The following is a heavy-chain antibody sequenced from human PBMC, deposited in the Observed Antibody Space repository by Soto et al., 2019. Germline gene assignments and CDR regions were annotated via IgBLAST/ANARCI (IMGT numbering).Heavy chain of an antibody. Sequence: SSETLSLTCTVSGGSISSGGYYWSWIRQHPGKGLEWIGYIYYSGSTYYNQSLKSRVTISVDTSKNQFSLKLSSVTAADTAVYYCARESWSYYYDSSGYYYFDYWGQGTLVTVSS. CDR2: IYYSGST. D-gene: IGHD3-22*01. V-gene: IGHV4-31*03. CDR3: ARESWSYYYDSSGYYYFDY. CDR1: GGSISSGGYY. J-gene: IGHJ4*02.